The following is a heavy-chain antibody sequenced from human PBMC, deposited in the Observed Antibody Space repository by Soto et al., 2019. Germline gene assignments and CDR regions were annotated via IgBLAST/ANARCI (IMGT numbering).Heavy chain of an antibody. V-gene: IGHV4-39*07. CDR3: ARVPGPWGQGTLVTVSSGKRPKASVKVSCKASGYTFTSYGISWYLDY. Sequence: SVTLSLTCTVSCGSISSSSYYWGWIRQPPGKGLEWIGYIYHSGSTYYNSSLKSRVTISVDRSKNQFSLKLSSVTAADTAVYYCARVPGPWGQGTLVTVSSGKRPKASVKVSCKASGYTFTSYGISWYLDYWGQGTQVTVSS. CDR1: CGSISSSSYY. D-gene: IGHD5-18*01. J-gene: IGHJ4*02. CDR2: IYHSGST.